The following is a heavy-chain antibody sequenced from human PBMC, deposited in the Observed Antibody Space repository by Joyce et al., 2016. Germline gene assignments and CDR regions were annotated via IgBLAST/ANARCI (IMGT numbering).Heavy chain of an antibody. CDR1: GGTLSSYA. Sequence: QVQLVQSGAELKNPGSSVRVSCQASGGTLSSYAISWVRQAPGQGLEWMGGMSPKYDVLNYAQKFQGRVTITADESTSTAYMALSSLTSGDTAVYYCAATNRPYCSGGSCWAYYFDYWGQGTLLTVSS. CDR2: MSPKYDVL. J-gene: IGHJ4*02. CDR3: AATNRPYCSGGSCWAYYFDY. V-gene: IGHV1-69*01. D-gene: IGHD2-15*01.